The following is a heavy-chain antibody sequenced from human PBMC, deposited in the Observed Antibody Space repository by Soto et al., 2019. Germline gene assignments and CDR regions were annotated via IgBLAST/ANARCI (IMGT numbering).Heavy chain of an antibody. Sequence: QVQLVESGGGVVQPGRSLRLSCAASGFTFSSYGMHWVRQAPGKGLEWVAVIWYDGSNKYYADSVKGRFTISRDNSKNTLSLQMSSLRAEDTAVYYCARDFHDFWSSSSYYYGMDVWGQGTTVTVSS. CDR1: GFTFSSYG. V-gene: IGHV3-33*01. D-gene: IGHD3-3*01. CDR3: ARDFHDFWSSSSYYYGMDV. J-gene: IGHJ6*02. CDR2: IWYDGSNK.